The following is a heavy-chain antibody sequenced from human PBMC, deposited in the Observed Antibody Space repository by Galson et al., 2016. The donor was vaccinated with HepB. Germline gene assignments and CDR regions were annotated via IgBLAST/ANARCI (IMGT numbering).Heavy chain of an antibody. CDR1: GFTFSSYG. V-gene: IGHV3-33*06. CDR2: IWYDGSNK. D-gene: IGHD6-19*01. Sequence: SLRLSCAASGFTFSSYGMHWVRQAPGKGLEWVAIIWYDGSNKYYADSVKGRFTISRDNSKSTLYLQMNSLRAEDTAIYYCAKDLLPSGAGREDYFDYWGQGTLVTVSS. J-gene: IGHJ4*02. CDR3: AKDLLPSGAGREDYFDY.